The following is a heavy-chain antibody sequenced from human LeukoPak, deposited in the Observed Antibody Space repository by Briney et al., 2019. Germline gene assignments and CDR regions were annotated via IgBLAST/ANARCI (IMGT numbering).Heavy chain of an antibody. J-gene: IGHJ4*02. CDR2: ISAYNGNT. D-gene: IGHD2-15*01. V-gene: IGHV1-18*01. Sequence: GASVKVSCKASGYTFTSYGISWVRQAPGQGLEWMGWISAYNGNTNYAQKLRGRVTMTTDTSTSTAYMELRSLRSDDTAVYYCARIRAAQPPYYFDYWGQGTLVTVSS. CDR3: ARIRAAQPPYYFDY. CDR1: GYTFTSYG.